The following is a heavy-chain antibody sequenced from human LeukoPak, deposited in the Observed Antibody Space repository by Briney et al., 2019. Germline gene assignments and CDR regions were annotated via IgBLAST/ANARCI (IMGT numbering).Heavy chain of an antibody. J-gene: IGHJ4*02. Sequence: ASVKVSCKASGYTFTDYYIHWVRQAPGQGLEWMGWINPNSGDTNSAQKFQGRVTMTRDTSITTTYMELTRLTSDDTAVYYCASISHVWSGYCTEHFDYWGQGTLVTVSS. CDR1: GYTFTDYY. D-gene: IGHD3-3*02. CDR2: INPNSGDT. V-gene: IGHV1-2*02. CDR3: ASISHVWSGYCTEHFDY.